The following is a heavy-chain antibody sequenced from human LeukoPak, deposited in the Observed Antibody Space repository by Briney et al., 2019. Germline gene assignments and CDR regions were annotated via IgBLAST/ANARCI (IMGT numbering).Heavy chain of an antibody. CDR2: IYYSGST. J-gene: IGHJ4*02. D-gene: IGHD1-26*01. Sequence: SETLSLTCTVSGGSISRYYWTWLRQPPGKGLEWIGYIYYSGSTNYNPSLKSRVTISVDTSKNQFSLKLSSVTAADTAVYYCARASGSYLAVPVDHFDYWGQGALVTVSS. CDR1: GGSISRYY. CDR3: ARASGSYLAVPVDHFDY. V-gene: IGHV4-59*01.